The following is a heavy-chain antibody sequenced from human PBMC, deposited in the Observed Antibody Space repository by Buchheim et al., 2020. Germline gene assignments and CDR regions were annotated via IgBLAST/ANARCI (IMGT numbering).Heavy chain of an antibody. V-gene: IGHV4-59*01. Sequence: QVQLQESGPGLVKPSETLSLTCTVSGGSISSYYWSWIRQPPGKGLEWIGYIYYSGSTNYNPSLKSRVTISVDTPKNKFSLKLSSVTAADTAVYYCASLGTGDTAMAGLYYYYMDVWGRGTT. CDR3: ASLGTGDTAMAGLYYYYMDV. J-gene: IGHJ6*03. D-gene: IGHD5-18*01. CDR2: IYYSGST. CDR1: GGSISSYY.